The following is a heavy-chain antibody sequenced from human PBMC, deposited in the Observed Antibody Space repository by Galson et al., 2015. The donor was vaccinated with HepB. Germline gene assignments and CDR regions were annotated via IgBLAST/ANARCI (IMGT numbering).Heavy chain of an antibody. D-gene: IGHD3-3*01. CDR3: AGSYTYYDFWSATAPGDYYGMDV. CDR1: GFTFSSYE. CDR2: ISRSGSTI. Sequence: SLRLSCAASGFTFSSYEMNWVRQAPGKGLEWVSYISRSGSTIYYADSVKGRFTISRDNAKNSLYLQMNSLRAEDTAVYYCAGSYTYYDFWSATAPGDYYGMDVWGQGTTVTVSS. J-gene: IGHJ6*02. V-gene: IGHV3-48*03.